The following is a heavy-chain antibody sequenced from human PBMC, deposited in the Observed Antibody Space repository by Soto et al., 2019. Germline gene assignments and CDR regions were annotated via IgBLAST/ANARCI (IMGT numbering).Heavy chain of an antibody. CDR1: GFTFSDHY. CDR2: IKNKANSYTT. Sequence: EVQLVESGGGLVQPEGSLRLSCAASGFTFSDHYMDWVRQAPGKGLEWVGRIKNKANSYTTEYAAPVKGRLIISRDDSKNSVFLQMNRLKTDDPAVYYCTRVRLGSRRSSDYWGKGILVTVSS. CDR3: TRVRLGSRRSSDY. D-gene: IGHD6-19*01. V-gene: IGHV3-72*01. J-gene: IGHJ4*02.